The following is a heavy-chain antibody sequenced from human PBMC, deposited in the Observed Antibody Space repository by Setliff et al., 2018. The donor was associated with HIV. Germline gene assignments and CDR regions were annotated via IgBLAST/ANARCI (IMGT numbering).Heavy chain of an antibody. Sequence: GGSLRLSCAASGFTFSSYSMNWVRQAPGKGLEWVSSISSSSTYIYYADSVKGRFTISRDNAKNSLYLQMNSLRAEDTAVYYCARDSFSLPYYYGMDVWGQGTTVTVSS. J-gene: IGHJ6*02. CDR1: GFTFSSYS. D-gene: IGHD2-21*02. V-gene: IGHV3-21*01. CDR3: ARDSFSLPYYYGMDV. CDR2: ISSSSTYI.